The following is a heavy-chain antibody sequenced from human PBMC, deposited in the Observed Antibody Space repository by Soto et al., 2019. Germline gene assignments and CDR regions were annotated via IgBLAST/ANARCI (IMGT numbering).Heavy chain of an antibody. CDR3: ARDRPTMVRGANAFDI. CDR1: GGTFSSYT. CDR2: IIPILGIA. D-gene: IGHD3-10*01. J-gene: IGHJ3*02. Sequence: ASVKVSCKASGGTFSSYTISWVRQAPGQGLEWMGRIIPILGIANYAQKFQGRVTITADKSTSTAYMELSSLRSEDTAVYYCARDRPTMVRGANAFDIWGQGTTVTVSS. V-gene: IGHV1-69*04.